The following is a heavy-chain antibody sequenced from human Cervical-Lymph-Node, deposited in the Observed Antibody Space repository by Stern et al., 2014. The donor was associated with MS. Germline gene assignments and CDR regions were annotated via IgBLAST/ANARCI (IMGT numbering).Heavy chain of an antibody. CDR2: IYYSGTT. J-gene: IGHJ4*02. V-gene: IGHV4-39*01. CDR1: GGSISRSTYY. CDR3: ARHDGWLPHY. Sequence: QLVESGPGLVKPSETLSLTCSVSGGSISRSTYYWGWIRQPPGKGLEWIGSIYYSGTTYYNPSLKSRVTIETSTNQFSLRLTSVTAADTAVYYCARHDGWLPHYWSQGTLVTVSS. D-gene: IGHD5-12*01.